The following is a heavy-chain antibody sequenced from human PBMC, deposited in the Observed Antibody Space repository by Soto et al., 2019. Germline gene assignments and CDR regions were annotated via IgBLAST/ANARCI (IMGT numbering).Heavy chain of an antibody. Sequence: AAVKVSCKASGYTFTSYYMHWVRQAPGQGLEWMGIINPSGGSTSYAQKFQGRVTMTRDTSTSTVYMELSSLTLEDTAVYYCAAVQGGGATFHFWGPGTLFTVSS. CDR3: AAVQGGGATFHF. J-gene: IGHJ4*02. CDR1: GYTFTSYY. D-gene: IGHD1-26*01. V-gene: IGHV1-46*01. CDR2: INPSGGST.